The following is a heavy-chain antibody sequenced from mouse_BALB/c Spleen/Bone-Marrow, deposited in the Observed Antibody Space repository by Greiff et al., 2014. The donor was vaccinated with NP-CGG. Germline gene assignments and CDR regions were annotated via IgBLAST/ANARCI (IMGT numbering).Heavy chain of an antibody. CDR1: GFTFSDYY. D-gene: IGHD2-14*01. V-gene: IGHV5-4*02. CDR2: ISDGGSYT. Sequence: EVNVVESGGGLVKPGGSLKLSCAASGFTFSDYYMYWVRQTPEKRLEWVATISDGGSYTCYPDSVKGRFTISRDIAKNNLYLQMSSLKSEDTAMYYCARDRGVQGYAMDYWGQGTSVTVSS. CDR3: ARDRGVQGYAMDY. J-gene: IGHJ4*01.